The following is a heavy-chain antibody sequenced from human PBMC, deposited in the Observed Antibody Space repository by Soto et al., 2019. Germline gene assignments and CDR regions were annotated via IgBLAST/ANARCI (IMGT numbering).Heavy chain of an antibody. CDR1: GGTFSSYA. J-gene: IGHJ4*02. V-gene: IGHV1-69*13. CDR2: IIPIFGTA. CDR3: ARGYDYGDYWAFDY. D-gene: IGHD4-17*01. Sequence: ASVKVSCKASGGTFSSYAISWVRQAPGQGLEWMGGIIPIFGTANYAQKFQGRVTVTADESTSTAYMELSSLRSEDTAVYYCARGYDYGDYWAFDYWGQGTLVTVSS.